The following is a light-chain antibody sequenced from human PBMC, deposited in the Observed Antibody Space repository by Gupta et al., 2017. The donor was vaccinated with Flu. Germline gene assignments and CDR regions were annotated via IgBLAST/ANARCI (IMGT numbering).Light chain of an antibody. CDR2: ENR. V-gene: IGLV1-51*01. Sequence: SANIGNNYVSWYQQFPRTAPKILIYENRYRPSGIPDRFSASKSGTSATLAITGLQTGDEAHYYCAAWDSGLSAGVFGGGTRVTVL. CDR3: AAWDSGLSAGV. J-gene: IGLJ3*02. CDR1: SANIGNNY.